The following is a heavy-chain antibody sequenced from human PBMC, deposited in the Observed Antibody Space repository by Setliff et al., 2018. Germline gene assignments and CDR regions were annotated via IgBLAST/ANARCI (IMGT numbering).Heavy chain of an antibody. Sequence: SETLSLTCTVSGGSISSGSYYWSWIRQPAGKGLEWIRHIYSSGSTNYNPSLKSRVTISVDRSENQFSLKLSSVIAADTAVYYCARDLYSSGWLNWFDPWGQGTLVTVSS. J-gene: IGHJ5*02. CDR1: GGSISSGSYY. D-gene: IGHD6-19*01. CDR2: IYSSGST. V-gene: IGHV4-61*09. CDR3: ARDLYSSGWLNWFDP.